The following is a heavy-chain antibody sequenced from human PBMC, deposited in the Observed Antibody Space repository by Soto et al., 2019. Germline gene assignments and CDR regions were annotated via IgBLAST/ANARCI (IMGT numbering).Heavy chain of an antibody. CDR1: GYTFTIYS. D-gene: IGHD2-2*01. J-gene: IGHJ3*02. Sequence: ASVKVSCKASGYTFTIYSMHWVRQAPGQRLEWMGWINAGNGNTKYSQKFQGRVTITRDTSASTAYMELSSLRSEDTAVYYCARDLRIVVVPAAMRLSAFDIWGQGTMVTVSS. V-gene: IGHV1-3*01. CDR2: INAGNGNT. CDR3: ARDLRIVVVPAAMRLSAFDI.